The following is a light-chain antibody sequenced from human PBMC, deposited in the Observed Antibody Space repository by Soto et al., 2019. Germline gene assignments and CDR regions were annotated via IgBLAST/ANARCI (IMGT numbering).Light chain of an antibody. CDR2: GAS. Sequence: EIVLTQSPGNLSLSPGERATLSCRASQSVSSSYLAWYQQKPGQAPRLLIYGASSRATGIPDRFSGSGSGTEFTLTISSLQPDDFATYYCQQYNTYSWFGQGTKVDIK. CDR1: QSVSSSY. CDR3: QQYNTYSW. J-gene: IGKJ1*01. V-gene: IGKV3-20*01.